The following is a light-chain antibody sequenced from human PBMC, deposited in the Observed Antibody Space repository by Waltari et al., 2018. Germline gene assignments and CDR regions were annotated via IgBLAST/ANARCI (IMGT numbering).Light chain of an antibody. J-gene: IGKJ1*01. CDR3: QQYYSYPWT. Sequence: DIQMTQSPSTLSASVGYRVTITCRASQSISSWLAWYQQKPGKAPKLLIYKASSIESGVPSRFSGSGSGTEFTLTISSLQPDDFATFYCQQYYSYPWTFGQGTKVEIK. CDR2: KAS. V-gene: IGKV1-5*03. CDR1: QSISSW.